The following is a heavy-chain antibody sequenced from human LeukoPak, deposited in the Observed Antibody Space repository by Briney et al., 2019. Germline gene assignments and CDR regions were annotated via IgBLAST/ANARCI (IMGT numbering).Heavy chain of an antibody. Sequence: SETLSLTCTVSGVSITSSDFYWGWIRQPPGKDLEWIATISYSGRTYYNPSLKTRLTISVHTSKNQLSLKLLSVAAADTAVYYCARLKSYCGGDCYPDQFHNWGQGTLVTVSS. V-gene: IGHV4-39*01. J-gene: IGHJ4*02. CDR2: ISYSGRT. CDR3: ARLKSYCGGDCYPDQFHN. D-gene: IGHD2-21*02. CDR1: GVSITSSDFY.